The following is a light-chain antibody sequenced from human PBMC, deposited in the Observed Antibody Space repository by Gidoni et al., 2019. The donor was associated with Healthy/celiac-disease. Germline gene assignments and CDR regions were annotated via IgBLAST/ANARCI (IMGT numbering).Light chain of an antibody. CDR2: KDS. CDR3: QSADSSGTYRV. V-gene: IGLV3-25*03. CDR1: ALPKQY. Sequence: SYELTQPPSVSVSPGQTARITCPGDALPKQYAYWYQQKPGQAPVLVIYKDSERPSGIPERFPGSSSGTTVTLTISGVQAEDEADYYCQSADSSGTYRVFGGGTKLTVL. J-gene: IGLJ3*02.